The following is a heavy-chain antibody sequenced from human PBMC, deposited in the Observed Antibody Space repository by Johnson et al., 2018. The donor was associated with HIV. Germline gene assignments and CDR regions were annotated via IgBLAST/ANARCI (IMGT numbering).Heavy chain of an antibody. V-gene: IGHV3-53*01. CDR1: GVNVSSSY. J-gene: IGHJ3*02. CDR2: SGSGGST. Sequence: VQLLESGGGLIQPGGSLRLSCAASGVNVSSSYMTWVRQAPGEGLEWVSAISGSGGSTYYADSVKGRFTISRDNSKNTLYLQMNSLRAEDTAVYYCAKEERHAFDIWGQGTMVTVSS. CDR3: AKEERHAFDI.